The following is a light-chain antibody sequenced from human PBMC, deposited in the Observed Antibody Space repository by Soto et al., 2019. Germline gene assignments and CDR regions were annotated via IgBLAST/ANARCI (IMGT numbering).Light chain of an antibody. Sequence: DIQMTQSPSTLSGSVGDRVTITCRASQTISSWLAWYQQKPGKAPKLMIYEASTLQSGVPSRFSGSGSGTEFTLTISGLLPEDFATYHCQQLNTLPFTFGQGTRLENK. V-gene: IGKV1-5*01. CDR2: EAS. J-gene: IGKJ5*01. CDR1: QTISSW. CDR3: QQLNTLPFT.